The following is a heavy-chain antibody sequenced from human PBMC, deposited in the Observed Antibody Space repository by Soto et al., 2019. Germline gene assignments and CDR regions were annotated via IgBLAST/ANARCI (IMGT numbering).Heavy chain of an antibody. CDR2: INHSGST. CDR3: ARDRMLGYCSSTSCRDYYYYGMDV. V-gene: IGHV4-34*01. Sequence: PSETLSLTCAVYGGSFSGYYWSWIRQPPGKGLEWIGEINHSGSTNYNPSLKSRVTISVDKSKNQFSLKLSSVTAADTAVYYCARDRMLGYCSSTSCRDYYYYGMDVWGQGTTVTVSS. D-gene: IGHD2-2*01. CDR1: GGSFSGYY. J-gene: IGHJ6*02.